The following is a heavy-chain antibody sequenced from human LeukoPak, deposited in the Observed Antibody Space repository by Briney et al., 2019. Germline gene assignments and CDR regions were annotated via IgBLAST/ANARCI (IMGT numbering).Heavy chain of an antibody. V-gene: IGHV1-2*02. J-gene: IGHJ4*02. Sequence: ASVKVSCKASGYTFTGYYMHWMRQAPGQGLEWMGWINPNSGGTNYAQKFQGRVTMTRDTSISTAYMELSSLRSEDTAVYYCASYYDSSGAPFDYWGQGTLVTVSS. D-gene: IGHD3-22*01. CDR2: INPNSGGT. CDR1: GYTFTGYY. CDR3: ASYYDSSGAPFDY.